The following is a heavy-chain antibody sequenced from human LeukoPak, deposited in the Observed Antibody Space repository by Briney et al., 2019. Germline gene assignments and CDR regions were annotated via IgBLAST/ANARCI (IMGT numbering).Heavy chain of an antibody. Sequence: ASVKVSCKASGYTFTGYYMHWVRQAPGQGLEWMGWISAYNGNTNYAQKLQGRVTMTTDTSTSTAYMELRSLRSDDTAVYYCARVVGGGYFDWYDYRGQGTLVTVSS. D-gene: IGHD3-9*01. J-gene: IGHJ4*02. CDR1: GYTFTGYY. CDR2: ISAYNGNT. V-gene: IGHV1-18*04. CDR3: ARVVGGGYFDWYDY.